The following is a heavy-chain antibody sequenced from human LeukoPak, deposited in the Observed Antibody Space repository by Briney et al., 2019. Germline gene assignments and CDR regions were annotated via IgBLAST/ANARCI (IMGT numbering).Heavy chain of an antibody. V-gene: IGHV3-48*01. CDR2: ISSGSSTI. J-gene: IGHJ6*02. CDR1: GFTFSTYA. CDR3: ARLRYYAMDV. Sequence: GGSLRLSCTASGFTFSTYALSWVRQAPGKGLEWVSYISSGSSTIYYADSVKGRFTISRDNAKNSLYLQMNSLRAEDTAVYYCARLRYYAMDVWGQGTTVIVSS.